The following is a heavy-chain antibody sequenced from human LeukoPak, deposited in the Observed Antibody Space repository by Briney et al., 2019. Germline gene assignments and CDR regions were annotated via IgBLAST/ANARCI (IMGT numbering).Heavy chain of an antibody. J-gene: IGHJ4*02. Sequence: GGSLRLSCTASGFTFGDYAMSWVRQAPGKGLERVGFIRSKAYGGTTEYAASVKGRFTISRDDYKSLAYLQMNSLKTEDTAVYYCTRDLDHSSSWPSFDYWGQGTLVTVSS. CDR2: IRSKAYGGTT. V-gene: IGHV3-49*04. CDR3: TRDLDHSSSWPSFDY. D-gene: IGHD6-13*01. CDR1: GFTFGDYA.